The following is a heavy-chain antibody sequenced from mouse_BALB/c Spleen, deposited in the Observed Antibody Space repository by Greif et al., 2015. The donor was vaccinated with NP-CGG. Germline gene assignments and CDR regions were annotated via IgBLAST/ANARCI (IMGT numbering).Heavy chain of an antibody. D-gene: IGHD4-1*01. CDR1: GFTFTDYY. J-gene: IGHJ1*01. V-gene: IGHV7-3*02. CDR2: IRNKANGYTT. CDR3: ARDTGILYWYFDV. Sequence: EVMLVESGGGLVQPGGSLRLSCATSGFTFTDYYMSWVRQPPGKALEWLGFIRNKANGYTTEYSASVKGRFTISRDNSQSILYLQMNPLRAEDSATYYCARDTGILYWYFDVWGAGTTVTVSS.